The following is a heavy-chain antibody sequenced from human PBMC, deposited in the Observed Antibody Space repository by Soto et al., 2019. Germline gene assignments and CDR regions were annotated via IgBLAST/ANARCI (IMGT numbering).Heavy chain of an antibody. CDR2: IGPESGAT. CDR3: GRGRSAKIVVVX. D-gene: IGHD1-26*01. Sequence: VSVKVSCKASGYTFTGHYIHWVRQAPEQGPEWMGEIGPESGATRYAQKFQGRVTMTRDMSITTVYMELNNLSPDDTAVYYCGRGRSAKIVVVXWGQGTPVTVSX. J-gene: IGHJ4*02. V-gene: IGHV1-2*02. CDR1: GYTFTGHY.